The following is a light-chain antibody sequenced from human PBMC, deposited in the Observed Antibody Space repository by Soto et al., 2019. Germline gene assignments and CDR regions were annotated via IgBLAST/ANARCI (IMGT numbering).Light chain of an antibody. V-gene: IGKV1-5*01. Sequence: DLQMTQSPSTLSASVGDRVTITCRASQRISTCLGWYQQKPGKAPKLLIYDASTLESGVPSRFSGSGSGTEFTLTISNVQPDDFATYYCQQYNSYSLLTFGGGTKVEIK. J-gene: IGKJ4*01. CDR2: DAS. CDR3: QQYNSYSLLT. CDR1: QRISTC.